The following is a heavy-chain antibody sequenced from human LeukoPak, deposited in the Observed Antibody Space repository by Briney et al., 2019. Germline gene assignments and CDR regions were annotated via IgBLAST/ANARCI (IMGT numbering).Heavy chain of an antibody. V-gene: IGHV3-64*01. D-gene: IGHD2-21*01. CDR2: ISSNGGST. CDR1: GFTFSSYA. CDR3: ARDSPNEGILWWSIDY. J-gene: IGHJ4*02. Sequence: GGSLRLSCAASGFTFSSYAMHWVRQAPGKGLEYVSAISSNGGSTYYANSVKGRFTISRDNAKNSLYLQMNSLRAEDTAVYYCARDSPNEGILWWSIDYWGQGTLVTVSS.